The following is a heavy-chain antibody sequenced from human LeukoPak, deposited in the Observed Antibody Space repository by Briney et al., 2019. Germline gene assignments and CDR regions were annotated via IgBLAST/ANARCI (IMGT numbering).Heavy chain of an antibody. V-gene: IGHV4-59*01. Sequence: SETLTLTCTVSGGSISSYYWSWIRQPPGKGLEWIGYIYYSGSTNYNPSLKSRVTISVDTSKNQFSLKLSSVTAADTAVYYCARDQGYDILTGYQYGMDVWGQGCTVTVSS. CDR2: IYYSGST. D-gene: IGHD3-9*01. CDR3: ARDQGYDILTGYQYGMDV. J-gene: IGHJ6*02. CDR1: GGSISSYY.